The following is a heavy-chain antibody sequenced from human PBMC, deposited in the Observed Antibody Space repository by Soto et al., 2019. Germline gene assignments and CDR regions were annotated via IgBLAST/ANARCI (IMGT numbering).Heavy chain of an antibody. J-gene: IGHJ6*02. V-gene: IGHV3-23*01. D-gene: IGHD1-26*01. CDR1: GFTFSSYA. CDR3: AREGELQWGYYGMDV. CDR2: ISGSGGST. Sequence: GGSLRLSCAASGFTFSSYAMSWVRQAPGKGLEWVSAISGSGGSTYYADSVKGRFTISRDNSKNTLYLQMNSLRAEDTAVYYCAREGELQWGYYGMDVWGQGTKVTVSS.